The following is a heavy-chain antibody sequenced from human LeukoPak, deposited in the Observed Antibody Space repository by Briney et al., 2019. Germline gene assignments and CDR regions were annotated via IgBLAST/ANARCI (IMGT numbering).Heavy chain of an antibody. D-gene: IGHD3-10*01. CDR1: GGTFSSYA. CDR3: ARGSYYGSGSYYFDY. V-gene: IGHV1-69*05. Sequence: SVKVSCKASGGTFSSYAISWVRQAPGQGLEWMGGIIPIFGTANYAQKFQGRVTITTDESTSTAYMELSSLRSEDTAVYYCARGSYYGSGSYYFDYWGQGTLVTVSS. J-gene: IGHJ4*02. CDR2: IIPIFGTA.